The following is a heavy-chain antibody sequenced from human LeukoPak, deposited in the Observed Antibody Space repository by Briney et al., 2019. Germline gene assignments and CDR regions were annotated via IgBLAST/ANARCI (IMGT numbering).Heavy chain of an antibody. Sequence: SETLSLTCTVSGGSISSYYWSWIRQPPGKGLEWIGYIYYSGSTNYNPSLKSRVTISVDTSKNQFSLELSSVAAADTAVYYCARVTYYDFWSGSPLFDYWGQGTLVTVSS. CDR1: GGSISSYY. J-gene: IGHJ4*02. D-gene: IGHD3-3*01. CDR3: ARVTYYDFWSGSPLFDY. V-gene: IGHV4-59*01. CDR2: IYYSGST.